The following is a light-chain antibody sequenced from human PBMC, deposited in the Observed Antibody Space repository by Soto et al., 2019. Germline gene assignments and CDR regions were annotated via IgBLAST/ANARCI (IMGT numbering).Light chain of an antibody. J-gene: IGKJ1*01. CDR1: QSVSSN. CDR3: QQYNNWPRT. V-gene: IGKV3-15*01. CDR2: GAS. Sequence: EIVMTQSPGILSVSPGERATLSCRASQSVSSNLAWYQQKPGQAPRLLIYGASTRATGIPARFSGSRSGTEFTLTISSLQSEDFAVYYCQQYNNWPRTFGQGTKVEIK.